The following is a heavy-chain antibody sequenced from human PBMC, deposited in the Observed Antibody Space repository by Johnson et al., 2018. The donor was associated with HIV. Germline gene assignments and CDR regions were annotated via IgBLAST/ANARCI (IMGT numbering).Heavy chain of an antibody. J-gene: IGHJ3*02. CDR3: ARANYYHN. D-gene: IGHD3-10*01. CDR2: VSYDGSEK. Sequence: VQLVESGGGVVQPGRSLRLSCAASGFSFSSYAMHWVRQAPGKGLEWVAVVSYDGSEKFYVDSVKGRFTISRDNAENSLYLQMNSLRAEDTAVYYCARANYYHNWGQGTMVTVSS. CDR1: GFSFSSYA. V-gene: IGHV3-30*04.